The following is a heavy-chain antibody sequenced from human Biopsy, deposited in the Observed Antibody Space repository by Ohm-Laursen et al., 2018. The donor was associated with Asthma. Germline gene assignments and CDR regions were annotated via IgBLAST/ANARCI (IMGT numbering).Heavy chain of an antibody. J-gene: IGHJ6*02. Sequence: VTLSLTCSLSSGSGGYMRSGNYYWGWIRQPPGKGLEWIGSIYYSGTTYYNPSLESRVTVSADTSKNQFSLKLTPVTAADTAVYYCVRGSSSWHHGPFHYYYGLDVWDQGTTATVSS. V-gene: IGHV4-39*01. CDR1: SGSGGYMRSGNYY. CDR2: IYYSGTT. CDR3: VRGSSSWHHGPFHYYYGLDV. D-gene: IGHD6-13*01.